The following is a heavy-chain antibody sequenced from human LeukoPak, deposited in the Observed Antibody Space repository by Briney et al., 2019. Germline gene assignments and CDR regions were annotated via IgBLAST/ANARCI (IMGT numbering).Heavy chain of an antibody. CDR3: AGYHKWFLNDH. CDR1: GGSFSDYY. Sequence: SETLSLTCAVYGGSFSDYYWSWFRQPPGKGLEWIGEIYPSGATIYNPSLKSRVTVSTDTSKSQFFLNRRFVTGADTALCYCAGYHKWFLNDHWGEGTVVSVSS. J-gene: IGHJ4*02. D-gene: IGHD3-22*01. V-gene: IGHV4-34*01. CDR2: IYPSGAT.